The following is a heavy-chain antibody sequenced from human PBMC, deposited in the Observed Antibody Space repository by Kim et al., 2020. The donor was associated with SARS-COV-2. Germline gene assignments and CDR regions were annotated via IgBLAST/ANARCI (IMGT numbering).Heavy chain of an antibody. D-gene: IGHD6-19*01. CDR3: ARDGSINSSGYHWYYGMDV. Sequence: GGSLRLSCAASGFTVSSNYMSWVRQAPGKGLEWVSVIYSGGSTYYADSVKGRFTISRDNSKNTLYLQMNSLRAEDTAVYYCARDGSINSSGYHWYYGMDVWGQGTTVTVSS. V-gene: IGHV3-66*01. J-gene: IGHJ6*02. CDR1: GFTVSSNY. CDR2: IYSGGST.